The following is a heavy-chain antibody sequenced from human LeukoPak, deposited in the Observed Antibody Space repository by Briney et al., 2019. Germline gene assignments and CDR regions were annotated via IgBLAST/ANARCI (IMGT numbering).Heavy chain of an antibody. CDR1: GGSISSSSYY. Sequence: NSSETLSLTCTVSGGSISSSSYYWGWIRQPPGKGLEWIGSIYYSGSTYYNPSLKSRVTISVDTSKNQFSLKLSSVTAADTAVYYCARHGGYCSTTSCLFFDYWGQGTLVTVSS. D-gene: IGHD2-2*01. V-gene: IGHV4-39*01. CDR3: ARHGGYCSTTSCLFFDY. CDR2: IYYSGST. J-gene: IGHJ4*02.